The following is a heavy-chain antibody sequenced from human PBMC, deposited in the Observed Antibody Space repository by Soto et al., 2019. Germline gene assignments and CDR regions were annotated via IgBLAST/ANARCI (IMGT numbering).Heavy chain of an antibody. D-gene: IGHD1-26*01. CDR2: FDPEDGET. V-gene: IGHV1-24*01. CDR3: ATVGARGDYYYGMDV. J-gene: IGHJ6*02. Sequence: ASVKVSCKVSGYTLTELSMHWVRQAPGKGLEWMGGFDPEDGETIYAQKFQGRVTMTEDTSTDTAYMELSSMRSEDTAVYYCATVGARGDYYYGMDVWGQGTTVTVSS. CDR1: GYTLTELS.